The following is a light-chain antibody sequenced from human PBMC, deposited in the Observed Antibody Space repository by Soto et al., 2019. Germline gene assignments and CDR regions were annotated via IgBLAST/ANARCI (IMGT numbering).Light chain of an antibody. CDR1: SSNIGSNY. V-gene: IGLV1-47*01. CDR2: RNN. CDR3: AAWDDSLSGYV. Sequence: QSALTQPPSASGTPGQRVTISCSGSSSNIGSNYVYWYQQLPGTAPKLLIYRNNQRPSGVPDRFSGSKSGTSASLAISGPRSEDEADYYCAAWDDSLSGYVFGTGTKVTV. J-gene: IGLJ1*01.